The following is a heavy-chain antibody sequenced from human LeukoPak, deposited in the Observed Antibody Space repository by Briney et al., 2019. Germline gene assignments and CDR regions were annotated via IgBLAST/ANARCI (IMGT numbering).Heavy chain of an antibody. CDR1: GFTFSDYY. Sequence: GGSLRLSCAASGFTFSDYYMSWIRQAPGKGLEWVSYISSSGSTIYYADSVKGRFTISRDNAENSLYLQMNSLRAEDTAVYYCARAHNWKYGSFDFWGQGTLVTVSS. CDR3: ARAHNWKYGSFDF. V-gene: IGHV3-11*04. J-gene: IGHJ4*02. D-gene: IGHD1-7*01. CDR2: ISSSGSTI.